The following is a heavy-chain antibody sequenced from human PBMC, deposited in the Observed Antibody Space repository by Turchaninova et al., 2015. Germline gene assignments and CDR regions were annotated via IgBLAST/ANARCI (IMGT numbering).Heavy chain of an antibody. CDR2: TYYRSRWYN. D-gene: IGHD1-26*01. V-gene: IGHV6-1*01. CDR3: ARGGTYFKGFEF. CDR1: GDGVASSSAA. J-gene: IGHJ4*02. Sequence: QVPLPQSGPGLVKPSHARSLSRAIAGDGVASSSAAWNWSRQSPSKGLEWLGRTYYRSRWYNDYALSVKSRITINSDTSENQFSLRLNSVTPEDTAVYYCARGGTYFKGFEFWGQGALVTVSS.